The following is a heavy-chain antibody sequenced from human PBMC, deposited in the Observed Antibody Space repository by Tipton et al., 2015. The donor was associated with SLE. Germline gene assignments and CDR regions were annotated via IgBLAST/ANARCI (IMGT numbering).Heavy chain of an antibody. Sequence: ILSLTCTVSGGTISSGGYYWSWIRQHPGKGLEWIGYIYYSGSTYYNPSLKSRVTISVDTSKNQFSLKLSSVTAADTAVYYCARHRYYGIFGVVTPFDPWGQGTLVTVSS. J-gene: IGHJ5*02. CDR3: ARHRYYGIFGVVTPFDP. V-gene: IGHV4-31*03. D-gene: IGHD3-3*01. CDR1: GGTISSGGYY. CDR2: IYYSGST.